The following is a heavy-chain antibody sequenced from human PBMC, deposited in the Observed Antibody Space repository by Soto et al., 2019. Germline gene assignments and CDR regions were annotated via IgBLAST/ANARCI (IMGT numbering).Heavy chain of an antibody. CDR2: IIPILGIA. J-gene: IGHJ2*01. D-gene: IGHD6-13*01. V-gene: IGHV1-69*02. CDR3: ARARDSSSWFDWYFDL. Sequence: QVQLVQSGAEVKKPGSSVKVSCKASGGTFSSYTISWVRQAPGQGLEWMGRIIPILGIANYAQKFQGRVTITADKSTSPAYMEVSSLRSEDTAVYYCARARDSSSWFDWYFDLWGRGTLVTVSS. CDR1: GGTFSSYT.